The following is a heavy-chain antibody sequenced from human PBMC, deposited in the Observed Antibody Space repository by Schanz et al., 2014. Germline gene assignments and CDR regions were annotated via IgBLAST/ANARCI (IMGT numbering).Heavy chain of an antibody. CDR2: ISHSGGSK. J-gene: IGHJ6*02. Sequence: VQLVESGGGVVQPGRSLRLSCAASGFTFSSYSMNWVRQAPGKGLEWVSSISHSGGSKYYADSVKGRFTISRDNSENTLYLQMNSLSADDTAVFYCAKGMGYCSGGTCYDYYYYGLDVWGQGTTVIVSS. CDR1: GFTFSSYS. V-gene: IGHV3-23*04. D-gene: IGHD2-15*01. CDR3: AKGMGYCSGGTCYDYYYYGLDV.